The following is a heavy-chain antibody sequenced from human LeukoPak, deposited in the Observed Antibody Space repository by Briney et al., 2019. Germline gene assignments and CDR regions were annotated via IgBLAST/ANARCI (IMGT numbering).Heavy chain of an antibody. CDR3: ARGSSTVTTKFDY. D-gene: IGHD4-11*01. J-gene: IGHJ4*02. CDR2: ISSSSSII. Sequence: GGSLRLSCAASGFTFSSYSMNWVRQAPGKGLEWVSYISSSSSIIYYADSVKGRFTISRDNAKNSLYLQMNSLRDEDTAVYYCARGSSTVTTKFDYWGQGTLVTVSS. V-gene: IGHV3-48*02. CDR1: GFTFSSYS.